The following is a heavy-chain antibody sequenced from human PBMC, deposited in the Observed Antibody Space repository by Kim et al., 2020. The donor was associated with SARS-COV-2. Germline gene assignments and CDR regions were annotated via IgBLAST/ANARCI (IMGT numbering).Heavy chain of an antibody. Sequence: SETLSLTCAVYGGSFSGYYWSWIRQSPGKGLEWIGEINHSGRTHHNPSLKSRVSISVDTSKNQFSLKMISVTAADTGVYYCARGPKPSGPSDYWGQGILV. J-gene: IGHJ4*02. CDR3: ARGPKPSGPSDY. CDR1: GGSFSGYY. CDR2: INHSGRT. D-gene: IGHD5-12*01. V-gene: IGHV4-34*01.